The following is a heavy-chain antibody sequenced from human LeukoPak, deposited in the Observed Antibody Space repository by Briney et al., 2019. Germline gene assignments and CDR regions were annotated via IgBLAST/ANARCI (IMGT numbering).Heavy chain of an antibody. CDR3: ARGITIFGVVTRPYYFDY. J-gene: IGHJ4*02. V-gene: IGHV3-30-3*01. D-gene: IGHD3-3*01. CDR2: ISYDGSNK. CDR1: GFTFSSYA. Sequence: GRSLRLSCAASGFTFSSYAMHWVRQAPGKGLEWVAVISYDGSNKYYADSVKGRFTISRDNAKNSLYLQMNSLRAEDTAVYYCARGITIFGVVTRPYYFDYWGQGTLVTVSS.